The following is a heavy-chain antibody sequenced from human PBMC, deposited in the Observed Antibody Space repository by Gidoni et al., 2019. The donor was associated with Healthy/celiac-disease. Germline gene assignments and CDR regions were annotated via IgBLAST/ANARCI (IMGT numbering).Heavy chain of an antibody. J-gene: IGHJ6*03. V-gene: IGHV3-33*01. Sequence: QVQLVESGGGVVQPGRSLRVSCAASGFTFSSYGVHRVSQAPGKGLEWVAVMWYDGSNKSSADSVKGRFTISRDNSKNTLYLQMNSLRAEDTAVYYCARDGNNCSSTSCYVWGYYYYYYYMDVWGKGTTVTVSS. CDR2: MWYDGSNK. CDR3: ARDGNNCSSTSCYVWGYYYYYYYMDV. D-gene: IGHD2-2*01. CDR1: GFTFSSYG.